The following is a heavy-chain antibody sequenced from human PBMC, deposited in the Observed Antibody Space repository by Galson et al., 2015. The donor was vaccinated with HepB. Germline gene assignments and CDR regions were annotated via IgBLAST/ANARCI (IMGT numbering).Heavy chain of an antibody. D-gene: IGHD1-26*01. CDR3: ARDEGYYRGYWYFDL. Sequence: SLRLSCAASGFTVNSNYMTWVRQAPGKGLEWVSTIYTDGATFYADSVKGRFTISRDFSKNAVYLQMSSLRAEDTAMYYCARDEGYYRGYWYFDLWGRGSLVTVSS. CDR1: GFTVNSNY. V-gene: IGHV3-53*01. J-gene: IGHJ2*01. CDR2: IYTDGAT.